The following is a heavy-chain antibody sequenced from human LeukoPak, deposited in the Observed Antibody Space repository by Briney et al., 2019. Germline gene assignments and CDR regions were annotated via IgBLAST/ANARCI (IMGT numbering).Heavy chain of an antibody. Sequence: CAVYGGSFSGYYWSWVRQTPGKGLEWVATIEQDGSEKYYVDSVKGRFTISRDNAKKSLFLQMNSLRADDTAVYYCARPSVLGPNTDYWGQGTLVTVSS. V-gene: IGHV3-7*01. J-gene: IGHJ4*02. D-gene: IGHD4/OR15-4a*01. CDR1: GGSFSGYY. CDR3: ARPSVLGPNTDY. CDR2: IEQDGSEK.